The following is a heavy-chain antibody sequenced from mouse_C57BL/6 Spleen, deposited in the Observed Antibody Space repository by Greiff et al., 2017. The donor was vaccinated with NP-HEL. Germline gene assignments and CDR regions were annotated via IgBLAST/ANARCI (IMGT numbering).Heavy chain of an antibody. V-gene: IGHV1-50*01. D-gene: IGHD4-1*01. CDR3: ARGIYWECDVAMRY. CDR2: IDPSDSYT. J-gene: IGHJ4*01. Sequence: QVQLQQPGAELVKPGASVKLSCKASGYTFTSYWMQWVKQRPGQGLEWIGEIDPSDSYTNYNQKFKGKATLTVDTSSSTAYMQLSSLTSEDSAVNYGARGIYWECDVAMRYGGKETSVTVSS. CDR1: GYTFTSYW.